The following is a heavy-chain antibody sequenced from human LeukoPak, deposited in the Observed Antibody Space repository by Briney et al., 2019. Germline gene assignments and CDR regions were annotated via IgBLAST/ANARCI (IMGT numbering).Heavy chain of an antibody. V-gene: IGHV1-46*01. CDR3: ARDNSVRDEAWWFSP. CDR1: GYTFTSNY. CDR2: ISPSGAST. Sequence: GGSLRLSCAASGYTFTSNYMHWVRQAPGQGPEWMGVISPSGASTTYAQTFQGRVTLTRDMSTSTDYLELSSLRSEDTAVYYCARDNSVRDEAWWFSPWGQGTLVTVSS. D-gene: IGHD5-24*01. J-gene: IGHJ5*02.